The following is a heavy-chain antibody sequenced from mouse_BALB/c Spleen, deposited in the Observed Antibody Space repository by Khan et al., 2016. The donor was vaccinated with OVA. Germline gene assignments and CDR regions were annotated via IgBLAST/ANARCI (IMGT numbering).Heavy chain of an antibody. CDR1: GYSFTGYT. CDR2: INPYNGGD. CDR3: ARSNWEADYFDY. Sequence: EVQLKQSRPELVKPGASMKISCKASGYSFTGYTMNWVKQSHGQNLEWIGLINPYNGGDTYNQKFKGKATLTVDKSSTTAYMELLSLTYEDSAVYYCARSNWEADYFDYWGQGTTLTVSS. J-gene: IGHJ2*01. D-gene: IGHD4-1*01. V-gene: IGHV1-18*01.